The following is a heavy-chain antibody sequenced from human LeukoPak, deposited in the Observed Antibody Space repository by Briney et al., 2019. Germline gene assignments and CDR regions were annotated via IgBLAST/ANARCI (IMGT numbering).Heavy chain of an antibody. J-gene: IGHJ4*02. CDR2: IYSGGST. D-gene: IGHD6-19*01. Sequence: PGGSLRLSCAASGFTVSSNYMSWVRQAPGKGLEWVSVIYSGGSTDYTDSVKGRFTISRDNSKNTLYLQMNSLRAEDTAVYYCARESSVSGWYIYWGQGTLVTVSS. V-gene: IGHV3-53*01. CDR1: GFTVSSNY. CDR3: ARESSVSGWYIY.